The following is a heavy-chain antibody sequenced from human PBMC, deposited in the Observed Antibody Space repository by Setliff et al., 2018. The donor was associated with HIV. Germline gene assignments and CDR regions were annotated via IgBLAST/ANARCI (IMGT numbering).Heavy chain of an antibody. V-gene: IGHV4-4*08. Sequence: LSLTCTVSGASIRNYYWSWIRQAPGRGLEWLGFFYTGTTYYNPSPKSRVTISVDTSKRQISLKVKSVTAADTAVYYCARAPTDHYDPTRLGDGLDIWGQGTMVTVSS. D-gene: IGHD3-22*01. J-gene: IGHJ3*02. CDR2: FYTGTT. CDR1: GASIRNYY. CDR3: ARAPTDHYDPTRLGDGLDI.